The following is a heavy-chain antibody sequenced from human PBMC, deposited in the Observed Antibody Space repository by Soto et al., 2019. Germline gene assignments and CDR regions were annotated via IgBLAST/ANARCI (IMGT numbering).Heavy chain of an antibody. CDR3: ARIAERKLEIFPLEVYYCYCGMDV. CDR1: GYTFTSYG. CDR2: ISAYNGNT. Sequence: ASVKVSCKASGYTFTSYGISWVRQAPGQGLEWMGWISAYNGNTNYAQKLQGRVTMTTDTSTSTAYMELRSLRSDDTAVYHCARIAERKLEIFPLEVYYCYCGMDVWGEGTTVTVSS. J-gene: IGHJ6*04. D-gene: IGHD1-1*01. V-gene: IGHV1-18*04.